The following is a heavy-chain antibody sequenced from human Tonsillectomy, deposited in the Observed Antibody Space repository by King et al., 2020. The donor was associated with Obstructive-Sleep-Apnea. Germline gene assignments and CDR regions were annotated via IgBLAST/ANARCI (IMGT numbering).Heavy chain of an antibody. CDR2: INPNSGGT. CDR3: ATVAVSTATYYFDY. V-gene: IGHV1-2*07. CDR1: GYTFTGYY. Sequence: AQLVQSGAEVKKPGASVKVSCKASGYTFTGYYIHWVRQAPGQGLEWMGWINPNSGGTNYAHKFQGRVTMTRETSISTAYMELSRLISDDTAVYYCATVAVSTATYYFDYWGQGTLVTVSS. D-gene: IGHD4-17*01. J-gene: IGHJ4*02.